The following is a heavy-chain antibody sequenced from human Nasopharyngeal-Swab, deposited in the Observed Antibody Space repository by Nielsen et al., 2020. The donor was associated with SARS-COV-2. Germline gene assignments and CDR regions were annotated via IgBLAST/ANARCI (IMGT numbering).Heavy chain of an antibody. J-gene: IGHJ4*02. Sequence: ASVKVSCKVSGYTLTELSMHWVRQAPGQGLEWMGWINPNSGGTNYAQKFQGRVTMTRDTSISTAYMELSRLRSDDTAVYYCARENYYDSSGLDYWGQGTLVTVSS. CDR2: INPNSGGT. V-gene: IGHV1-2*02. D-gene: IGHD3-22*01. CDR3: ARENYYDSSGLDY. CDR1: GYTLTELS.